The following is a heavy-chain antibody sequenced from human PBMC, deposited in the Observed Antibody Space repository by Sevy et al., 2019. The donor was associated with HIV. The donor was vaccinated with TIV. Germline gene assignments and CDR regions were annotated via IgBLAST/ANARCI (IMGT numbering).Heavy chain of an antibody. CDR1: GYTFTGHY. D-gene: IGHD2-15*01. Sequence: ASVKVSCKASGYTFTGHYMHWVRQAPGQGLEWMGWINPNSGSTDYAQKFQGRVTLTRDTSISTAYLELSRLTSDDTAVYYCARVFRYCSGGSCYSPCDAFDIWGQGTMVTVSS. J-gene: IGHJ3*02. CDR2: INPNSGST. CDR3: ARVFRYCSGGSCYSPCDAFDI. V-gene: IGHV1-2*02.